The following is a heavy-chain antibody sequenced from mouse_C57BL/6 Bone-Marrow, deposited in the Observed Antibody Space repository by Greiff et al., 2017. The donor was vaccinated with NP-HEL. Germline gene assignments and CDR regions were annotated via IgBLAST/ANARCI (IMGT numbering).Heavy chain of an antibody. CDR2: IYPGSGST. D-gene: IGHD1-1*01. CDR1: GYTFTSYW. Sequence: VQLQQPGAELVKPGASVKMSCKASGYTFTSYWITWVKQRPGQGLEWIGDIYPGSGSTNYNEKFKSKATLTVDTSSSTAYMQLISLTSEDSAVYYCARKLLPRVYYFDYSGQGTTLTVSS. CDR3: ARKLLPRVYYFDY. V-gene: IGHV1-55*01. J-gene: IGHJ2*01.